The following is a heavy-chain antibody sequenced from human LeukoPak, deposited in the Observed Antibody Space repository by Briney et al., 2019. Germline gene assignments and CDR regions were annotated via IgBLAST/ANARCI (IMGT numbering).Heavy chain of an antibody. D-gene: IGHD2-2*01. CDR3: VKDLRGPEGF. V-gene: IGHV3-7*01. CDR2: IKQDGSEK. Sequence: GGSLRLSCAASGFTFSSSWMSWVRQAPGKGLEWVANIKQDGSEKSYADSVKGRFTISRDDAKTSLYLQMISLRAEDTAVYYCVKDLRGPEGFWGQGTLVIVSS. J-gene: IGHJ4*02. CDR1: GFTFSSSW.